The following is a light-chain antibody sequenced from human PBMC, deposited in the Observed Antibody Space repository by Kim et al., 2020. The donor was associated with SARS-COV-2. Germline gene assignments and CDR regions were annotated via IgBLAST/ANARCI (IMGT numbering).Light chain of an antibody. Sequence: SPGERAPLSCRARQSVSSSYLAWYQHKPGQAPRLLIYGASSRATGIPDRFSGSGSGTDFTLTISRLEPEDFAVYYCQQYGSSPWTFGQGTKVDIK. J-gene: IGKJ1*01. V-gene: IGKV3-20*01. CDR2: GAS. CDR3: QQYGSSPWT. CDR1: QSVSSSY.